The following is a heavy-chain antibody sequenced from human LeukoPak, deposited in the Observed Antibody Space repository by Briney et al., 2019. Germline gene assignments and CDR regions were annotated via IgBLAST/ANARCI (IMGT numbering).Heavy chain of an antibody. CDR2: IYYSGST. D-gene: IGHD3-9*01. CDR1: GGSISSYY. CDR3: ARVEDDILTGSFFFDY. Sequence: SETLSLTCTVSGGSISSYYWSWIGQPPGKGLERIWYIYYSGSTNYNPSLKSRVTISVDTSKNQFSLKLSSVTAADTAVYYCARVEDDILTGSFFFDYWGQGTLVTVSS. J-gene: IGHJ4*02. V-gene: IGHV4-59*01.